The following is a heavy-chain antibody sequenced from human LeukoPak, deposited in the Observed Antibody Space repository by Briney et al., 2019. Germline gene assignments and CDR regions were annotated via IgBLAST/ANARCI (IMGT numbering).Heavy chain of an antibody. J-gene: IGHJ2*01. D-gene: IGHD3-22*01. CDR2: IYYSGST. CDR1: GGSISSYY. V-gene: IGHV4-59*12. CDR3: ARCPYYYDSSGYYYFDL. Sequence: SETLSLTCTVSGGSISSYYWSWIRQPPGKGLEWIGYIYYSGSTNYNPSLKSRVTISVDTSKNQFSLKLSSVTAADTAVYYCARCPYYYDSSGYYYFDLWGRGTLVTVSS.